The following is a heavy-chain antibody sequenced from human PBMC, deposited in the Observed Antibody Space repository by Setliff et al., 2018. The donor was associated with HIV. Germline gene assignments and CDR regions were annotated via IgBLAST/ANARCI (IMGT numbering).Heavy chain of an antibody. V-gene: IGHV4-34*01. CDR3: ARGYFWSGYRKYNWFDP. CDR1: GGSLSGYD. CDR2: INQSGNT. J-gene: IGHJ5*02. Sequence: PAENRSLTCPVYGGSLSGYDWSWNRQSPGRGLEWIGEINQSGNTNYNSPLKSRVTISVDTSKNQFSLKVISVTATDSAVYYCARGYFWSGYRKYNWFDPWGQGTLVTVSS. D-gene: IGHD3-3*01.